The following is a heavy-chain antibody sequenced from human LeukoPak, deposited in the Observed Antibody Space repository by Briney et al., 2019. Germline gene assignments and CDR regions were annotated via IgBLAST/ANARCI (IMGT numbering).Heavy chain of an antibody. CDR1: GGTFSSYA. CDR2: MNPNSGNT. D-gene: IGHD3-22*01. Sequence: ASVKVSCKASGGTFSSYAINWVRQATGQGLEWMGWMNPNSGNTGYAQKSQGRVTMTRNTSISTAYMELSSLRSEDTAVYYCATSVDNVVKPPLDAFDIGGQGTMVTVSS. J-gene: IGHJ3*02. CDR3: ATSVDNVVKPPLDAFDI. V-gene: IGHV1-8*02.